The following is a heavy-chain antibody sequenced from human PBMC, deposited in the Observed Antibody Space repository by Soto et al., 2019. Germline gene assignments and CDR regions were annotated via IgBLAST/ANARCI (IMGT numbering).Heavy chain of an antibody. V-gene: IGHV2-5*02. J-gene: IGHJ4*02. CDR3: AHSRTTSGLFDY. Sequence: QVTLKESGPTLVKPTQTLTLTCTFSGFSLSTSGVGVGWIRQPPGKALEWLAIIYWDDDERYSPSLRSRLTLTQDTSRTQVVLTMPNMDPVDAATYWCAHSRTTSGLFDYWGQGTLVTVSS. CDR2: IYWDDDE. CDR1: GFSLSTSGVG. D-gene: IGHD1-1*01.